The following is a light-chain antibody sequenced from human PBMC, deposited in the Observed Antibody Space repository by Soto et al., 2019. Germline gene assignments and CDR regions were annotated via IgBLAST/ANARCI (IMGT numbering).Light chain of an antibody. J-gene: IGLJ3*02. CDR1: SSDVGGYNY. Sequence: QSALTQPPSASGSRGQSVTISCTGTSSDVGGYNYVSWYQQHPGKAPKLMIYEVSKRPSGVPDRFSGSKSGNTASLTVSVLQPEDEADYYCSSYAGSNNLGVFGGGTKLTVL. CDR3: SSYAGSNNLGV. CDR2: EVS. V-gene: IGLV2-8*01.